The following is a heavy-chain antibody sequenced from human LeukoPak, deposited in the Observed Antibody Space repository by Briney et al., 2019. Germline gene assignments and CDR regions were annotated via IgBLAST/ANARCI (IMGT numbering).Heavy chain of an antibody. V-gene: IGHV4-4*08. CDR1: GGHIDSFF. Sequence: SETLSLTCTVSGGHIDSFFWNWIRQPSGKGLEWIGYIDNSGSTKYSPSLKSRITMSRDTSKKQFSLKLTSVTAADTAMYYCESGAGWLIDYWGQGTLVSVSS. D-gene: IGHD6-19*01. J-gene: IGHJ4*02. CDR3: ESGAGWLIDY. CDR2: IDNSGST.